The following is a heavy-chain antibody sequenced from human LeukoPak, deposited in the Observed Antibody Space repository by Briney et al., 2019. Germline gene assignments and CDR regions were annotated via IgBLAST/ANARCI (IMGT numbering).Heavy chain of an antibody. D-gene: IGHD6-13*01. V-gene: IGHV4-59*01. J-gene: IGHJ4*02. Sequence: PSETLSLTCTVSGGSISSYYWSWIRQPPGKGLEWIGYIYYSGSTNYNPSLKSRVTISVDTSKNQFSLKLSSVTAAETAVYYCARGGAAALHYWGQGTLVTVSS. CDR3: ARGGAAALHY. CDR2: IYYSGST. CDR1: GGSISSYY.